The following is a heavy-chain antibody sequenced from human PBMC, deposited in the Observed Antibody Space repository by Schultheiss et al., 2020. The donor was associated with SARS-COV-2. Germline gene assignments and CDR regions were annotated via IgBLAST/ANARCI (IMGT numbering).Heavy chain of an antibody. CDR3: ARDRNIVGGDAFDI. CDR1: GFTFSSYT. Sequence: GGSLRLSCAGSGFTFSSYTMNWVRQAPGKGLEWVAVTWYDGSNEYYADSVKGRFTISRDNSKNTLYLQMNSLRAEDTAVYDCARDRNIVGGDAFDIWGQGTMVTVSS. CDR2: TWYDGSNE. V-gene: IGHV3-33*08. D-gene: IGHD1-26*01. J-gene: IGHJ3*02.